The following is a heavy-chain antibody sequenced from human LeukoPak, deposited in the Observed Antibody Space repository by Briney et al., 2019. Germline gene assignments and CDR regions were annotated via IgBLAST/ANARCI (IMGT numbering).Heavy chain of an antibody. J-gene: IGHJ4*02. CDR1: GGSISSGGYY. D-gene: IGHD3-22*01. CDR2: IYYSGST. Sequence: SQTLSLTCTVSGGSISSGGYYWSWIRQHPGKGLEWIAYIYYSGSTYYNPSLKSRVTISVDTSKNQVSLKLSSVTAADTAIYYCARRSSGYYYFDYWGQGTLVTVSS. CDR3: ARRSSGYYYFDY. V-gene: IGHV4-31*03.